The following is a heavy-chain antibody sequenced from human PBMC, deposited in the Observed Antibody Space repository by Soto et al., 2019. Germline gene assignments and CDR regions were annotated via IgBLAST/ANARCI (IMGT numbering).Heavy chain of an antibody. D-gene: IGHD2-15*01. CDR2: ISYDGSNK. J-gene: IGHJ1*01. V-gene: IGHV3-30-3*01. CDR3: GRGYCSGGSCPHCCEY. Sequence: XGSLRLSCSASGFAFGSYAMHWVRQAPGKGLEWVAVISYDGSNKYYADSVKGRFTIYRDNSKNTLYLHMNSLRDEDTAVYYCGRGYCSGGSCPHCCEY. CDR1: GFAFGSYA.